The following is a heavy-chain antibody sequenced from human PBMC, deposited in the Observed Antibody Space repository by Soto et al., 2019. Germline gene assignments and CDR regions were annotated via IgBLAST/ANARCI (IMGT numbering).Heavy chain of an antibody. CDR3: ARALGEGSSWPSPWDY. CDR1: GYTFTSYY. J-gene: IGHJ4*02. Sequence: ASVKVSCKASGYTFTSYYMHWVRQAPGQGLEWMGIINPSGGSTSYAQKFQGRVTMTRDTSTSTVYMELSSLRSEDTAVYYCARALGEGSSWPSPWDYWGQGTLVTVSS. D-gene: IGHD6-13*01. V-gene: IGHV1-46*01. CDR2: INPSGGST.